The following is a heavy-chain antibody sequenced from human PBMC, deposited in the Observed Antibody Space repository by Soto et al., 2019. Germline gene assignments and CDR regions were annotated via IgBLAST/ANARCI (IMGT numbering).Heavy chain of an antibody. J-gene: IGHJ4*02. CDR1: GFTFSSYA. Sequence: PGGSLRLSCSASGFTFSSYAMHWVRQAPGKGLEYVSSISTNGGSTHYADSVKGRFTISRDNSKNTQYLQMSSLRADDTAVYYCVKGEYYYDSSGYYPFDYWGQGT. V-gene: IGHV3-64D*06. CDR3: VKGEYYYDSSGYYPFDY. D-gene: IGHD3-22*01. CDR2: ISTNGGST.